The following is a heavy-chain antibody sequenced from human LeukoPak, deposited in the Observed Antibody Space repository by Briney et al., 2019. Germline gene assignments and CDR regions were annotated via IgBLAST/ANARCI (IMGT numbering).Heavy chain of an antibody. V-gene: IGHV3-33*03. J-gene: IGHJ4*02. CDR1: GFTFSSYG. CDR3: AWHHLDY. CDR2: IWYDGSNK. D-gene: IGHD1-14*01. Sequence: GGSLRLSCAASGFTFSSYGIHWVRQAPGKGLEWVAVIWYDGSNKYYADSVKGRFSISRDNAKNSLYLQMNSLKIEDTAVYYCAWHHLDYWGQGTLVTVSS.